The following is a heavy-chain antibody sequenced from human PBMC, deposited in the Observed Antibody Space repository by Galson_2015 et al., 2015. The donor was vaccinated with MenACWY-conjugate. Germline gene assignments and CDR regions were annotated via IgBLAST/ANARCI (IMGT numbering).Heavy chain of an antibody. CDR3: ARASYYYASGSPDTLDY. V-gene: IGHV1-3*01. Sequence: SVKVSYKASGYSFTSYAMHWVRQAPGQRLEWMGWINAGNGNTRYSQKFQGRVTITRDTSASTVYMELSSLRSEDTAVYYCARASYYYASGSPDTLDYWGQGTLVTVSS. CDR1: GYSFTSYA. CDR2: INAGNGNT. D-gene: IGHD3-10*01. J-gene: IGHJ4*02.